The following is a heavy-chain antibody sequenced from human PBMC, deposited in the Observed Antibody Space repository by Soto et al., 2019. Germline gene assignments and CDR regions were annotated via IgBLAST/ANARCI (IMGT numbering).Heavy chain of an antibody. J-gene: IGHJ4*02. V-gene: IGHV3-74*01. D-gene: IGHD5-18*01. CDR2: INSDGSTT. CDR1: GFTFSSYW. Sequence: EVQLVESGGGLVQPGGSLRLSCAASGFTFSSYWMLWVRQAPGKGLVWVSRINSDGSTTSYADSVKGRFTISRDNSKNTPYLQMNSLRAEDTAVYYCARVNPGYCYVNYWGQGTLVTVSS. CDR3: ARVNPGYCYVNY.